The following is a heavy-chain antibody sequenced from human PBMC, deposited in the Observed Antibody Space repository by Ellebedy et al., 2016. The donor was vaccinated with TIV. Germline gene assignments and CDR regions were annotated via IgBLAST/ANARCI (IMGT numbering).Heavy chain of an antibody. D-gene: IGHD1-14*01. J-gene: IGHJ6*02. V-gene: IGHV3-23*01. CDR2: ISGSGGST. CDR3: AKGGSPPSYHTTMDV. Sequence: GGSLRLSXVASGFTFSTYGMHWVRQAPGEGLEWVSAISGSGGSTYYADSVKGRVTISRDNAKNTLYLQMINLRDEDTAVYFCAKGGSPPSYHTTMDVWGQGTTVTVSS. CDR1: GFTFSTYG.